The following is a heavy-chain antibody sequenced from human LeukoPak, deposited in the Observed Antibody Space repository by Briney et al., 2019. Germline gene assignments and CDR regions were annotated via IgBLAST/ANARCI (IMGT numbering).Heavy chain of an antibody. CDR3: ARYHSTWGLNY. V-gene: IGHV4-39*01. D-gene: IGHD2-2*01. CDR2: IYYSGST. Sequence: SETLSLTCAVYGGSFSYYYWGWIRQPPGKGLEWIGSIYYSGSTYYTTSLKSRVTISIDTSNNQFSLKLTSVTAADTAVYYCARYHSTWGLNYWGQGTLVTVSS. J-gene: IGHJ4*02. CDR1: GGSFSYYY.